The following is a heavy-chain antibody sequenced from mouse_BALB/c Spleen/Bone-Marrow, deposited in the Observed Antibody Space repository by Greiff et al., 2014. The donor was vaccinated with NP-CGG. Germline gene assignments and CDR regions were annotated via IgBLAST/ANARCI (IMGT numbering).Heavy chain of an antibody. D-gene: IGHD2-10*02. CDR1: GYSFTGYY. Sequence: EVQLQESRPELVKPGPSVKISCKASGYSFTGYYMHWVKQSHGKSLEWIGEINPYNGGTSYNQKFKGKATLTVDTSSSTAFMEPHSLTSEDSLVYYCARQLYGNYAYWGQGTLVTVSA. V-gene: IGHV1S30*01. J-gene: IGHJ3*01. CDR3: ARQLYGNYAY. CDR2: INPYNGGT.